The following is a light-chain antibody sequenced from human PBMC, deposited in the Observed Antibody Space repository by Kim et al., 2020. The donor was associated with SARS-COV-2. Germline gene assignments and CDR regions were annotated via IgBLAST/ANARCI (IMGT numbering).Light chain of an antibody. CDR1: SSTVGSYNY. Sequence: QSITTSCNGTSSTVGSYNYVSWYQQPPGKAPKLMIYAVSNRPSGVSNRFSGSKSGNTASLTISGLQAEDEADYYCSSYTRSSTNYVFGTGTKVTVL. CDR3: SSYTRSSTNYV. V-gene: IGLV2-14*03. CDR2: AVS. J-gene: IGLJ1*01.